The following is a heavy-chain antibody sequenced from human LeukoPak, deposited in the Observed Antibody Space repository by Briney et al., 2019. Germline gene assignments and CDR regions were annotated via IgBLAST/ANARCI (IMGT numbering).Heavy chain of an antibody. CDR1: GFTFSRYA. CDR3: ARDGVVWNSAGYFDL. V-gene: IGHV3-30-3*01. CDR2: TSYDETYK. D-gene: IGHD1/OR15-1a*01. Sequence: GGSLRLSCAASGFTFSRYAMNCVRQAPGKGLEWVAVTSYDETYKEYGDSVEGRFTISRDNSQNTLYLQMNSLRAEDTAVYYCARDGVVWNSAGYFDLWGRGTLVTVSS. J-gene: IGHJ2*01.